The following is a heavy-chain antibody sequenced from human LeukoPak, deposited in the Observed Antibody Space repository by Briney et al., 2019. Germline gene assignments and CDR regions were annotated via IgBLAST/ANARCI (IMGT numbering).Heavy chain of an antibody. J-gene: IGHJ5*02. V-gene: IGHV1-8*03. Sequence: ASVKVSCKASGGTFSSYAISWVRQATGQGLEWMGWMNPNSGNTGYAQKFQGRVTITRNTSISTAYMELSSLRSEDTAVYYCASDRGLNWFDPWGQGTLVTVSS. CDR2: MNPNSGNT. CDR1: GGTFSSYA. CDR3: ASDRGLNWFDP. D-gene: IGHD1-14*01.